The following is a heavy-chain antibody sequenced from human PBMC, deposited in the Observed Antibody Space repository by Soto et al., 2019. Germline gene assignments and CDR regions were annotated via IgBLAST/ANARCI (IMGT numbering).Heavy chain of an antibody. J-gene: IGHJ5*02. CDR3: AARIVGAKFDP. D-gene: IGHD1-26*01. CDR1: SDSISSYY. V-gene: IGHV4-59*06. CDR2: IYYSGST. Sequence: LTCTVSSDSISSYYWSWIRQPPGKRLEWIGYIYYSGSTYYNPSLKSRVTISVDTSKNQFSLKLSSVTAADTAVYYCAARIVGAKFDPWGQGTLVTVSS.